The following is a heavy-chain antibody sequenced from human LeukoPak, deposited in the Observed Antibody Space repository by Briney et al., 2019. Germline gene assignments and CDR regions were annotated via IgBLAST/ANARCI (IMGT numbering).Heavy chain of an antibody. Sequence: GGSLRLSCAASGFSFSSYGMHWVRQAPGKGLEWVAVIWYDGSNKYYADSVKGRFTISRDNSKNTLYLQMNSLRAEDTAVYYCARGALWYSYGDPLTSSIDYWGQGTLVTVSS. CDR1: GFSFSSYG. D-gene: IGHD4-17*01. CDR2: IWYDGSNK. J-gene: IGHJ4*02. V-gene: IGHV3-30*19. CDR3: ARGALWYSYGDPLTSSIDY.